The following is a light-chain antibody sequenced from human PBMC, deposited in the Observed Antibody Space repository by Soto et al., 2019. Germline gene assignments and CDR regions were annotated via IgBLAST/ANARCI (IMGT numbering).Light chain of an antibody. J-gene: IGKJ4*01. CDR2: DAS. CDR1: QSISSW. CDR3: QQRSSWPLT. V-gene: IGKV1-5*01. Sequence: DIQMTQSPSTLSASVGDRVTITCRASQSISSWLAWYQQKPGKAPKLLIYDASSLESGVPSRFSGSGSATEFTLTISSLEAEDFAVYFCQQRSSWPLTFGGGTKVAIK.